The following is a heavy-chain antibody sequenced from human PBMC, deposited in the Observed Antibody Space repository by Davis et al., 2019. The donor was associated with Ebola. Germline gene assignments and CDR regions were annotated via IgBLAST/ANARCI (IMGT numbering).Heavy chain of an antibody. J-gene: IGHJ4*02. CDR1: GFTVSNYY. CDR2: LYSRGST. CDR3: ARRSSPDY. Sequence: GESLKISCAASGFTVSNYYMSWVRQAPGKGLEWVSTLYSRGSTYYADSVKGRFTISRDNSKNTLYLQMNSLRAEDTAVYYCARRSSPDYWGQGTLVTVSS. D-gene: IGHD2-2*01. V-gene: IGHV3-66*02.